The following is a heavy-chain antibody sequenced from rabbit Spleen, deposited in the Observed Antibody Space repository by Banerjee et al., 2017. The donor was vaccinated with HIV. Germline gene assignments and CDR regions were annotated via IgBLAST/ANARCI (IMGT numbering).Heavy chain of an antibody. J-gene: IGHJ4*01. V-gene: IGHV1S40*01. CDR2: IYADNSGDT. CDR3: ARDLIGVIGWNFSL. Sequence: QSLEESGGDLVKPGASLTLTCTASGFSFSSSDYMCWVRQAPGKGLEWIACIYADNSGDTYYASWAKGRFTISKTSSTTVTLQMTSLTAADTATYFCARDLIGVIGWNFSLWGQGTLVTVS. D-gene: IGHD1-1*01. CDR1: GFSFSSSDY.